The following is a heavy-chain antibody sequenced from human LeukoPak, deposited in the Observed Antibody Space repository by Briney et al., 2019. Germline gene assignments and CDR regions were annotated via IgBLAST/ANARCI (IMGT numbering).Heavy chain of an antibody. V-gene: IGHV3-23*01. CDR3: AKVPTYYDFWSGYYTGGYFDY. CDR1: GFTFSSYA. CDR2: ISGSGGST. Sequence: GGSLRLSCAASGFTFSSYAMSWVRQAPGKGLEWVSAISGSGGSTYYADPVKGRFTISRDNSKNTLYLQMNSLRAEDTAVYYCAKVPTYYDFWSGYYTGGYFDYWGQGTLVTVSS. D-gene: IGHD3-3*01. J-gene: IGHJ4*02.